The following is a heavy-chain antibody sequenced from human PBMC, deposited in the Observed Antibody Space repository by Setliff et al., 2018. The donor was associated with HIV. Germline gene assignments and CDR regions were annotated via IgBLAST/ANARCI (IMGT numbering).Heavy chain of an antibody. CDR1: GGSISSGPYY. CDR2: FYYSGST. J-gene: IGHJ4*02. V-gene: IGHV4-39*01. D-gene: IGHD6-25*01. Sequence: SETLSLTCSVSGGSISSGPYYWGWIRQPPGKGLEWIVSFYYSGSTYYNPYLKSRVTMSVGTSKNQFSLNLDSVTAADTAVYYCAPLAAAGGYWGQGTLVTVSS. CDR3: APLAAAGGY.